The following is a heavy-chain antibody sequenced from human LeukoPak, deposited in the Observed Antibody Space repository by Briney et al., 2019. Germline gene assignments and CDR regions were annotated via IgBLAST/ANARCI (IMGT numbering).Heavy chain of an antibody. CDR1: GFTFSSYA. Sequence: PGGSLRLSCAASGFTFSSYAMSWVRQAPGKGLEWVSAISGSGGSTYYADSVKGRFTISRDNSKNTLYLQMNSLRAEDTAVYYCARERRIVVVSYYFDYWGQGTLVTVSS. J-gene: IGHJ4*02. CDR3: ARERRIVVVSYYFDY. CDR2: ISGSGGST. V-gene: IGHV3-23*01. D-gene: IGHD3-22*01.